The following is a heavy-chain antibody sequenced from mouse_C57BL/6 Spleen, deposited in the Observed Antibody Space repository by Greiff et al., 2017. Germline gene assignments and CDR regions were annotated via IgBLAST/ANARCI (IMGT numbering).Heavy chain of an antibody. Sequence: VQLQQSGAELVRPGASVKLSCKASGYTFTDYYINWVKQRPGQGLEWIARIYPGSGNTYYNEKFKGKATLTAEKSSSTAYMQLSSLTSEDSAVXFCARWGGNSFDYWGQGTTLTVSS. CDR1: GYTFTDYY. V-gene: IGHV1-76*01. CDR2: IYPGSGNT. CDR3: ARWGGNSFDY. J-gene: IGHJ2*01.